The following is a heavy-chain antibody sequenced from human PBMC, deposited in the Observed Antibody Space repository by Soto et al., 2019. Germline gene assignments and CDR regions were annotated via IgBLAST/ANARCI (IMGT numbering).Heavy chain of an antibody. CDR2: ISGGGGNT. V-gene: IGHV3-23*01. CDR1: GFTFGNYA. J-gene: IGHJ3*02. D-gene: IGHD2-21*02. Sequence: GGSLRLSCAASGFTFGNYAINWVRQAPGKGLEWVAGISGGGGNTYYADSVKGRFTISRDHSKSTVYLQMHSLRAEDTAVYYCAKGFIVVVTVIRPDDALDMWGQGTMVTVSS. CDR3: AKGFIVVVTVIRPDDALDM.